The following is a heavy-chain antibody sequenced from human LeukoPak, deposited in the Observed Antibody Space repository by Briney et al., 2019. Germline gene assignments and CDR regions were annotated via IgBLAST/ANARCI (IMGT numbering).Heavy chain of an antibody. J-gene: IGHJ3*02. Sequence: GGSLRLSCEASGFSFSIYNMNWVRLAPGKELEWVSSISGSSSHVWYADSVKGRFTSSRDNAKNSLYLQMSSLRVEDTAVYYCARDQYYSDSSGYPYDIWGQGTMVTVSS. D-gene: IGHD3-22*01. CDR2: ISGSSSHV. CDR1: GFSFSIYN. CDR3: ARDQYYSDSSGYPYDI. V-gene: IGHV3-21*01.